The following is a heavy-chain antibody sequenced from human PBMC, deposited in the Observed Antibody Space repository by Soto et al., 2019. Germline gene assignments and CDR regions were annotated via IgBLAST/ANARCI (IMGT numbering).Heavy chain of an antibody. J-gene: IGHJ3*02. D-gene: IGHD5-12*01. CDR1: GFTFSSYV. CDR3: ARDGDGYTYAFDI. CDR2: ISYDGSNK. Sequence: QMQLVESGGGVVQPGRSLRLSCAASGFTFSSYVVQWLRQAPGKGLEWVAVISYDGSNKYYADSVEGRFTISRDNSKNTVYLQMNSLRADDTAVYFCARDGDGYTYAFDIWGQGTMVTVSS. V-gene: IGHV3-30-3*01.